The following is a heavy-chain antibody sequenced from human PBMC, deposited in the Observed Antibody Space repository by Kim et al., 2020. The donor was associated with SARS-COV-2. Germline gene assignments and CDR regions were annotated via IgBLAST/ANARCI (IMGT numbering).Heavy chain of an antibody. V-gene: IGHV3-21*01. J-gene: IGHJ6*02. Sequence: GGSLRLSCAASGFTFSSYSMNWVRQAPGKGLEWVSSISSSSSYIYYADSVKGRFTISRDNAKNSLYLQMNSLRAEDTAVYYCARVDHSEVYYGMDVWGQGTTVTVSS. CDR3: ARVDHSEVYYGMDV. CDR1: GFTFSSYS. CDR2: ISSSSSYI.